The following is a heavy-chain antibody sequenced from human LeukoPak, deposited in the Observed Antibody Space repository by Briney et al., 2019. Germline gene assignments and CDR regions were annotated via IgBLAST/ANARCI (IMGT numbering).Heavy chain of an antibody. CDR1: GFTFSSYA. CDR3: AKDSMITFGGVIVPFDY. D-gene: IGHD3-16*02. V-gene: IGHV3-23*01. Sequence: GGSLRLSCAASGFTFSSYAMSWVRQAPGKGLEWVSAISGSGGSTYYADSVKGRFTISRDNSKNTLYLQMNSLRAKDTAVYYCAKDSMITFGGVIVPFDYWGQGTLVTVSS. J-gene: IGHJ4*02. CDR2: ISGSGGST.